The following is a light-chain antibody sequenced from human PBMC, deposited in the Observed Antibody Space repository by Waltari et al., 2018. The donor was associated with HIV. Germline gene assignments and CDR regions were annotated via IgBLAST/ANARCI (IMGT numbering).Light chain of an antibody. Sequence: HSALTQPASVSGSPGQSVTISCSGAGPDNFPSWYQQFPGQAPQLIIYGVSYRPSGMSPRFSASQSGNTASLTISGLQSGDEADYYCSTYTKIDFLVFGSGTKLTVL. CDR3: STYTKIDFLV. J-gene: IGLJ2*01. V-gene: IGLV2-14*01. CDR2: GVS. CDR1: GPDNF.